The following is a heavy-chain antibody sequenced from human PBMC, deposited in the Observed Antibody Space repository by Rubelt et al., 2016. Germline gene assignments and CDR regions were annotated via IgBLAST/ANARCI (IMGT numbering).Heavy chain of an antibody. J-gene: IGHJ5*02. CDR2: ISAYNGNT. Sequence: QVQLVQSGAEVKKPGASVKVSCKASGYTFTSYGISWVRQAPGQGLEWMGWISAYNGNTNFAMDPQGRVTMTTDTSTTTAYMELRNLRSDDTAVYYCARDHWDSWSGLNWFAPWGQGTLVTVSS. CDR3: ARDHWDSWSGLNWFAP. D-gene: IGHD3-3*01. V-gene: IGHV1-18*01. CDR1: GYTFTSYG.